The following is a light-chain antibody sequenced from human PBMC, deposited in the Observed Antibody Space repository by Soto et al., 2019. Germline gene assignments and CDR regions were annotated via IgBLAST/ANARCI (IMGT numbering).Light chain of an antibody. Sequence: SSELTQPPSVSVAPGKTTRITCGGNNIGSKSVHWYQQKPGQAPVLVIYYDSDRPSGIPERFAGSNSGNTATLTTSRVEAEDAAEYYSQEWNSSSDHEVFGGGTKLTVL. CDR3: QEWNSSSDHEV. J-gene: IGLJ2*01. CDR2: YDS. CDR1: NIGSKS. V-gene: IGLV3-21*04.